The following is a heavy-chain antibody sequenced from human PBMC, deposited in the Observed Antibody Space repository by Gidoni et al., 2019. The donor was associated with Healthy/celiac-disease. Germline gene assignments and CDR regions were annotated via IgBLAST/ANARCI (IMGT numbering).Heavy chain of an antibody. D-gene: IGHD3-9*01. CDR2: ISGSGGST. CDR1: GFTFSSYA. CDR3: AKNRHDILTGYDPVLFDY. V-gene: IGHV3-23*01. Sequence: EVQLLESGGGLVQPGGSLRLSCAASGFTFSSYAMSWVRQAPGKGLEWVSAISGSGGSTYYADSVKGRFTISRDNSKNTLYLQMNSLRAEDTAVYYCAKNRHDILTGYDPVLFDYWGQGTLVTVSS. J-gene: IGHJ4*02.